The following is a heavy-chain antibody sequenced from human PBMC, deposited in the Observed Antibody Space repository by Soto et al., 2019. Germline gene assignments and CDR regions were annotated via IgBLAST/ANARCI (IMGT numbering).Heavy chain of an antibody. CDR1: GYTFTGYY. CDR3: AKNGLDNSPSAIDS. J-gene: IGHJ4*02. V-gene: IGHV1-2*02. Sequence: ASVKVSCKASGYTFTGYYMHWVRQAPGQGLEWMGWINPNSGGTNYAQKFQGRVTMTRDTSISTAYMELNSLRAEDTALYYCAKNGLDNSPSAIDSWGPGTLVTVSS. D-gene: IGHD2-8*01. CDR2: INPNSGGT.